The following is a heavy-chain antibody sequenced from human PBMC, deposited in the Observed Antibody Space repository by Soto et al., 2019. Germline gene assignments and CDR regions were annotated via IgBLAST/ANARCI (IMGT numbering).Heavy chain of an antibody. D-gene: IGHD3-16*01. Sequence: GGSLRLSCAASGFTFSSYAMHWVRQAPGKGLEWVSYISKSGSIIHFADSVKGRFAISRDNAKNTLYLQMSSLRAEDTALYYCARDLSPYSDYYDESTSETWFDPWGQGTLVTVSS. CDR1: GFTFSSYA. CDR2: ISKSGSII. J-gene: IGHJ5*02. V-gene: IGHV3-48*04. CDR3: ARDLSPYSDYYDESTSETWFDP.